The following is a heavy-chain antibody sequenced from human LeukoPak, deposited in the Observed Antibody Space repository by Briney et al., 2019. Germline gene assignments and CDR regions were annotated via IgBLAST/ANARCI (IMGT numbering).Heavy chain of an antibody. Sequence: GGSLRLSCAASGFTFSSYSMNWVRQAPGKGLEWVASISTSSSYIHYADSVKGRFTISRDNAKNSLYLQMNSLRAENTAVYYCARGTLNIPGEHGAFDYWGQGTLVTVSS. CDR1: GFTFSSYS. CDR3: ARGTLNIPGEHGAFDY. J-gene: IGHJ4*02. D-gene: IGHD1-14*01. CDR2: ISTSSSYI. V-gene: IGHV3-21*01.